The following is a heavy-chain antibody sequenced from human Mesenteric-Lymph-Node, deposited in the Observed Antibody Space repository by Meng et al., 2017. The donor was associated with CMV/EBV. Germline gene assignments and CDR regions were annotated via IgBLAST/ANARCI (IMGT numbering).Heavy chain of an antibody. V-gene: IGHV3-21*01. Sequence: GGSLRLSCAASGFTFSSYSMNWVRQAPGKGLEWVSSISSSSSYIYYADSVKGRFTISRDNAKNSLYLQMNSLRAEDTAVYYCARDYYDSSGYYHGRGMDVWGQGTTVTVSS. J-gene: IGHJ6*02. CDR1: GFTFSSYS. CDR2: ISSSSSYI. D-gene: IGHD3-22*01. CDR3: ARDYYDSSGYYHGRGMDV.